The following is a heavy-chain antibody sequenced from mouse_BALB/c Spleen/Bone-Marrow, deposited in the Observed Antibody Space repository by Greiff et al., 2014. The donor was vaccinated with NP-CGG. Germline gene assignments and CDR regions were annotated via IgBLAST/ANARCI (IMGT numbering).Heavy chain of an antibody. Sequence: LQESGPGLVQPSQSLSITCTVSGFSLSSYGVHWVRQSPGKGLEWLGVIWSGGSTDYNAAFISRLTISKDNSKSQVFFKMTSLQANDTAIYYCARNHRGYYFDYWGQGTTLTVSS. J-gene: IGHJ2*01. CDR3: ARNHRGYYFDY. CDR1: GFSLSSYG. CDR2: IWSGGST. V-gene: IGHV2-2*02. D-gene: IGHD3-1*01.